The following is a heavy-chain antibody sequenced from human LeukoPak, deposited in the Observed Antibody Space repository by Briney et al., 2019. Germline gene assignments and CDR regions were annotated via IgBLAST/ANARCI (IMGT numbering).Heavy chain of an antibody. D-gene: IGHD5-12*01. CDR2: IIPIFGTA. Sequence: SVKVSCMASGGTFSSYAISWVRQAPGQGLEWMGGIIPIFGTANYAQKFQGRVTITADESTSTAYMELSSLRSEDMAVYYCARDRGLSGYDLDYWGQGTLVTVSS. CDR3: ARDRGLSGYDLDY. J-gene: IGHJ4*02. V-gene: IGHV1-69*13. CDR1: GGTFSSYA.